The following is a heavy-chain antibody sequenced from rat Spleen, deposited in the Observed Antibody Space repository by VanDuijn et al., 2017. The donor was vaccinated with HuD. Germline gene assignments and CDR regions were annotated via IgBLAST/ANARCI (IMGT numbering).Heavy chain of an antibody. V-gene: IGHV5-29*01. D-gene: IGHD1-4*01. CDR2: ISYDGRSN. Sequence: EVQLVESDGGLVQPGRSLKLSCAASGFTFSDYYMAWVRQAPTKGLEWVATISYDGRSNYYRDSVKGRFTISRDNAKSTLYLQMDSLRSEDTAMYYCARGDPGMGWGQGTLVTVSS. J-gene: IGHJ3*01. CDR3: ARGDPGMG. CDR1: GFTFSDYY.